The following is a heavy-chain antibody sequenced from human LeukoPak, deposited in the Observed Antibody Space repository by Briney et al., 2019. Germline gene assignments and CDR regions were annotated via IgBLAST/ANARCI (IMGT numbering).Heavy chain of an antibody. V-gene: IGHV1-69*13. CDR1: GGTFSSYA. CDR3: ARGVYGSSGFSFDY. D-gene: IGHD6-19*01. CDR2: IIPIFGTA. Sequence: VASVKVSCKASGGTFSSYAISWVPQAPGQGLEWMGGIIPIFGTANYAQKFQGRVTITADESTSTAYMELSSLRSEDTAVYYCARGVYGSSGFSFDYWGQGTLVTVSS. J-gene: IGHJ4*02.